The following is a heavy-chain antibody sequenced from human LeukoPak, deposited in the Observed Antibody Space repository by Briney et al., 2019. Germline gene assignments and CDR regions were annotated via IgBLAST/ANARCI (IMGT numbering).Heavy chain of an antibody. V-gene: IGHV1-69*13. CDR1: GGIGSCHG. J-gene: IGHJ4*02. CDR3: CTHIPPDLSPFDY. CDR2: GVPRFGTG. D-gene: IGHD2-8*01. Sequence: GASVKVSFKAAGGIGSCHGISWVWLTPGQGHEWKGGGVPRFGTGNNAQRFQGRITITADDSTSKHYLVLMSLRTEETATFYYCTHIPPDLSPFDYWGQGTLVTVSS.